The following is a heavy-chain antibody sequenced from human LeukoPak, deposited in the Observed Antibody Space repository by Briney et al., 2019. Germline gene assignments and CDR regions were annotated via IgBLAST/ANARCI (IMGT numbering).Heavy chain of an antibody. Sequence: GGSLRLSCAASGFTFSSYSMNWVRQAPGKGLEWVSSISSSSSYIYYADSVKGRFTISRDNAKNSLYLQMNSLRAEDTAVYYCARGGWSYYYYYYYMDVWGKGSTVTVSS. J-gene: IGHJ6*03. V-gene: IGHV3-21*01. CDR1: GFTFSSYS. CDR3: ARGGWSYYYYYYYMDV. D-gene: IGHD2-15*01. CDR2: ISSSSSYI.